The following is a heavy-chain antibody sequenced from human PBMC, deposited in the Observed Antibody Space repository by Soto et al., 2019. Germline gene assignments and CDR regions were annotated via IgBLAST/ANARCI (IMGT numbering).Heavy chain of an antibody. D-gene: IGHD6-19*01. CDR2: IYYSGST. Sequence: SATLSLTCTVSGGSISSSSYYWGWIRQPPGKGLEWIGSIYYSGSTYYNPSLKSRVTISVDTSKNQFSLKLSSVTAADTAVYYCARHGQYSSGWGMDYWGQGTLVTVSS. CDR3: ARHGQYSSGWGMDY. V-gene: IGHV4-39*01. J-gene: IGHJ4*02. CDR1: GGSISSSSYY.